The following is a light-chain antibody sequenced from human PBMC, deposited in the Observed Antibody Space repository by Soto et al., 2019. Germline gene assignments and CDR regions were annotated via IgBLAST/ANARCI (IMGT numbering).Light chain of an antibody. CDR2: EVT. CDR3: NSYTTSSPYVV. J-gene: IGLJ2*01. Sequence: QSALTQPASVSGSPGQSTTISCTGTSSDVGGYNYVSWYQQHPGKAPKLMIYEVTNRPSGVSDRFSGSKSGNTASLTISGLQAKDEADYYCNSYTTSSPYVVFGGGTKLTVL. V-gene: IGLV2-14*01. CDR1: SSDVGGYNY.